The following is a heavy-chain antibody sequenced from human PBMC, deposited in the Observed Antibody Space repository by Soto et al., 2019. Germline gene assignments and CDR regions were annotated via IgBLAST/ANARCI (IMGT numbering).Heavy chain of an antibody. V-gene: IGHV1-58*01. CDR1: GFTFTSSA. Sequence: ASVKVSCKASGFTFTSSAVQWVRQARGQRLEWIGWIVVGSGNTNYAQKFQERVTITRDISTSTAYMELSSLRSEDTAVYYCAADPWKWELLLYYYYGMDVWGQGTTVTVSS. CDR3: AADPWKWELLLYYYYGMDV. D-gene: IGHD1-26*01. CDR2: IVVGSGNT. J-gene: IGHJ6*02.